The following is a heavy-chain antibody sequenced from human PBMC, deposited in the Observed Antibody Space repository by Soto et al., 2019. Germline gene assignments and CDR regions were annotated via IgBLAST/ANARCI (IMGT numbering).Heavy chain of an antibody. CDR3: AKVESAVRGVAWDYYYMDV. Sequence: GGSLRLSCAASGFTFSSYAMSWVRQAPGKGLEWVSAISGSGGSTYYADSVKGRFTISRDNSKNTLYLQMNSLRAEDTAVYYCAKVESAVRGVAWDYYYMDVWGKGTTVTVSS. CDR2: ISGSGGST. CDR1: GFTFSSYA. D-gene: IGHD3-10*01. J-gene: IGHJ6*03. V-gene: IGHV3-23*01.